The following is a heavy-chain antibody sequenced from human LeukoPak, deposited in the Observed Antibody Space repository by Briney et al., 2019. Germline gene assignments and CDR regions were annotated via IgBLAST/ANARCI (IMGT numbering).Heavy chain of an antibody. D-gene: IGHD3-22*01. J-gene: IGHJ4*02. CDR2: IYYSGST. Sequence: PSETLSLTCTVSGGSIGSSSYYWGWIRQPPGKGLNWIGSIYYSGSTYYNPSLKSRVTISVDTSKNQFSLKLNSVTAADTAVYYCARVYIDFRDYYDIPYFDYWGQGTLVTVSS. V-gene: IGHV4-39*07. CDR1: GGSIGSSSYY. CDR3: ARVYIDFRDYYDIPYFDY.